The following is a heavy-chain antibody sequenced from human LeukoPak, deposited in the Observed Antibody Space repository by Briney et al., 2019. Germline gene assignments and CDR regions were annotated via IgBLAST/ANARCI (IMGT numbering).Heavy chain of an antibody. D-gene: IGHD3-3*01. J-gene: IGHJ6*03. Sequence: SETLSLTCAVYGGSFSGYYWSWIRQPPGKGLEWIGEINHSGSTNYNPSLKSRVTISVDTSKNQFSLKLSSVTAADTAVYYCARGGPPRYDFWSGYYREGYYYYMDVWGKGTTVTVSS. CDR2: INHSGST. CDR1: GGSFSGYY. CDR3: ARGGPPRYDFWSGYYREGYYYYMDV. V-gene: IGHV4-34*01.